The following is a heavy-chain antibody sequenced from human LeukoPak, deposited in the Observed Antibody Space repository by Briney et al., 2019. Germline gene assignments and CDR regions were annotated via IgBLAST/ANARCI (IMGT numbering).Heavy chain of an antibody. V-gene: IGHV1-18*01. CDR1: GYTFTSYD. CDR3: ARVTRSGIYSSSWLFDY. D-gene: IGHD6-13*01. Sequence: ASVKVSCKASGYTFTSYDINWVRQAPGQGLEWMGWISAYNGNTNYAQKLQGRVTMTTDTSTSTAYMELRSLRSDDTAVYYCARVTRSGIYSSSWLFDYWGQGTLVTVSS. J-gene: IGHJ4*02. CDR2: ISAYNGNT.